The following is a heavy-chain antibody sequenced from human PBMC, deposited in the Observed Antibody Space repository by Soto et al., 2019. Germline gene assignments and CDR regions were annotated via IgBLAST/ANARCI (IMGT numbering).Heavy chain of an antibody. Sequence: PSETLSLTCTVSGGSISSGDYYWSWIRQPPGKGLEWIGYIYYSGSTYYNPSLKSRVTISVDTSKNQLSLKLSSVTAADTAVYYCASSQLDPRSYYYYGMDVWGQGTTVTVSS. V-gene: IGHV4-30-4*01. CDR2: IYYSGST. D-gene: IGHD6-6*01. CDR3: ASSQLDPRSYYYYGMDV. J-gene: IGHJ6*02. CDR1: GGSISSGDYY.